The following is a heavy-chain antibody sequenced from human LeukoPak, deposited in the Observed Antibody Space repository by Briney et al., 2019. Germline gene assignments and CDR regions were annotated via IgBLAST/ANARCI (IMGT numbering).Heavy chain of an antibody. J-gene: IGHJ1*01. CDR1: GFSFTTYS. Sequence: GGSLRLSCRASGFSFTTYSMNWVRQAPGKGLVWVSRIKSDGSTNYADSVKGRFTISRDNANNTLSLQMNSLRPEDTGVYYCARAPSEIGGYYPEYFRHWGQGTLVTVSS. V-gene: IGHV3-74*01. CDR3: ARAPSEIGGYYPEYFRH. D-gene: IGHD3-22*01. CDR2: IKSDGST.